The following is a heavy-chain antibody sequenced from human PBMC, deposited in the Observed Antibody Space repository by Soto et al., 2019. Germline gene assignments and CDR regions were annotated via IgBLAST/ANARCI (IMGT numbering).Heavy chain of an antibody. CDR1: GGSISSYY. CDR3: ASTVTAMVDFKYYYGMDV. D-gene: IGHD5-18*01. Sequence: SETLSLTCTVSGGSISSYYWSWIRQPPGKGLEWIGYIYYSGSTNYNPSLKSRVTISVDTSKNQFSLKLSSVTAADTAVYYCASTVTAMVDFKYYYGMDVWGQGTTVTVYS. CDR2: IYYSGST. J-gene: IGHJ6*02. V-gene: IGHV4-59*12.